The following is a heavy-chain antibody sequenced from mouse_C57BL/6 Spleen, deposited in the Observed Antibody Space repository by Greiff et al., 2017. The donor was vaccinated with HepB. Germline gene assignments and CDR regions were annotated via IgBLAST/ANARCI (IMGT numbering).Heavy chain of an antibody. CDR3: ARGGDYDDCFDY. Sequence: VQLQQSGPELVKPGASVKMSCKASGYTFTDYNMHWVKQSHGKSLEWIGYINPNNGGTSYNQKFKGKATLTVNKSSSTAYMELRSLTSEDSAVYYCARGGDYDDCFDYWGQGTTLTVSS. J-gene: IGHJ2*01. V-gene: IGHV1-22*01. D-gene: IGHD2-4*01. CDR2: INPNNGGT. CDR1: GYTFTDYN.